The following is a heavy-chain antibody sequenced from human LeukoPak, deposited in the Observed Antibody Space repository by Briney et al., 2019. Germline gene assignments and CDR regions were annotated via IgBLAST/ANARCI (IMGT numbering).Heavy chain of an antibody. J-gene: IGHJ5*02. CDR1: GDSISNYY. V-gene: IGHV4-59*12. CDR3: ARTATIKPAEPGHGRLSP. CDR2: IYYSGIT. Sequence: KTSETLSLTCTVSGDSISNYYWSWIRQPPGKGLEWIGYIYYSGITNYNPSLKSRVTISVDTSKNQFSLKLSSVTAADTAVYYCARTATIKPAEPGHGRLSPWGQGTLVTVSS. D-gene: IGHD5-12*01.